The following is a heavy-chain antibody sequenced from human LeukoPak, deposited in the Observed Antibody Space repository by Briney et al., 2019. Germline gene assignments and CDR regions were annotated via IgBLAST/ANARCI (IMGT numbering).Heavy chain of an antibody. CDR1: GYSFTSFH. D-gene: IGHD3/OR15-3a*01. Sequence: ASVRVSCKAAGYSFTSFHINWERQAPGQGPEWMGWMNPNTGDTGFPQNFQGRVTITQDSSISTVYMELSSLRSEDTAVYYCARRGLVAGIYDLVYGFDIWGQGTMVTVSS. CDR2: MNPNTGDT. CDR3: ARRGLVAGIYDLVYGFDI. J-gene: IGHJ3*02. V-gene: IGHV1-8*03.